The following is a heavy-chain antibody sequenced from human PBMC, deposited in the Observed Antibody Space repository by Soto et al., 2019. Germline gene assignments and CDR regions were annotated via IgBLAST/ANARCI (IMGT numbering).Heavy chain of an antibody. V-gene: IGHV1-69*13. D-gene: IGHD2-15*01. CDR1: GGTFSSYA. CDR2: IIPIFGTA. Sequence: GASVKVSCKASGGTFSSYAISWVRQAPGQGLEWMGGIIPIFGTANYAQKFQGRVTITADESTSTAYMELSSLRSEDTAVYYCARALYCSGGSCYGRLLGFDPWGQGTLVTVSS. CDR3: ARALYCSGGSCYGRLLGFDP. J-gene: IGHJ5*02.